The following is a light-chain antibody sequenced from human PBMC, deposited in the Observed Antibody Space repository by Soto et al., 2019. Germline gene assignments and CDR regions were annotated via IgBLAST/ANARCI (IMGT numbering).Light chain of an antibody. J-gene: IGKJ1*01. V-gene: IGKV1-5*01. Sequence: IQRTESPFTLFASIGDRVTITCRASQNIRNWLAWYQQKPGKAPKLLIYDVSSLESGVPPRFSGSGSGTDFTLTISGLQPDDFATYYCQQYDSYWTFGQGTKVDIK. CDR2: DVS. CDR3: QQYDSYWT. CDR1: QNIRNW.